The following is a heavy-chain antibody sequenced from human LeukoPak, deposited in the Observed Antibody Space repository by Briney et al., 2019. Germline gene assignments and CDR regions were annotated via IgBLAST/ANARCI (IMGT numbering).Heavy chain of an antibody. V-gene: IGHV3-23*01. CDR3: AKDQFSGYSSWSRKVEYYFDY. CDR2: ISGSGGST. Sequence: PGGSLRLSCAASGFTFSSYGMHWVRQAPGKGLEWVSAISGSGGSTYYADSVKGRFTISRDNSKNTLYLQMNSLRAEDTAVYYCAKDQFSGYSSWSRKVEYYFDYWGQGTLVTVSS. J-gene: IGHJ4*02. D-gene: IGHD6-13*01. CDR1: GFTFSSYG.